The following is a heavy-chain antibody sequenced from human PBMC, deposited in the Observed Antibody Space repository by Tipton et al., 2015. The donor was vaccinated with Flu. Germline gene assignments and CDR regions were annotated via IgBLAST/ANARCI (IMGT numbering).Heavy chain of an antibody. J-gene: IGHJ4*02. CDR3: ARGYGDIDS. V-gene: IGHV1-46*01. CDR2: LNPGGGST. CDR1: GYTFIRYY. D-gene: IGHD4-17*01. Sequence: QVQLVQSGAEVRNPGASLEISCKASGYTFIRYYMHWVRQAPGQGLEWMGILNPGGGSTNYARKFQGRVTMTRDRSTRIVYMELSNLKSEDTAVYYCARGYGDIDSWGQGTLVTVSS.